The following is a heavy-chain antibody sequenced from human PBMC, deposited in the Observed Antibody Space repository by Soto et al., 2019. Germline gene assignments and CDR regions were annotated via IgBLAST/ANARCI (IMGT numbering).Heavy chain of an antibody. Sequence: PSETLSLTCAVSGGSISSGGSSWSWIRQPPGKGLEWIRYIYHSGSTYYNPSLKSRVTISVDRSKNQFSLKLSSVTAADTAVYYCARAGDSSGPVALGYWGQGTLVTVSS. CDR1: GGSISSGGSS. V-gene: IGHV4-30-2*01. J-gene: IGHJ4*02. CDR3: ARAGDSSGPVALGY. CDR2: IYHSGST. D-gene: IGHD3-22*01.